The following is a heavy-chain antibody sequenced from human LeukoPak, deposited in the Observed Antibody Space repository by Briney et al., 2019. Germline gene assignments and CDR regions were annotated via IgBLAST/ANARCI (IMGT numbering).Heavy chain of an antibody. CDR3: ARSGYSYGVFDY. V-gene: IGHV4-59*01. J-gene: IGHJ4*02. CDR1: GGSISSYY. D-gene: IGHD5-18*01. CDR2: IYYSGST. Sequence: KPSQTLSLTCTVSGGSISSYYWSWIRQPPGKGLEWIGYIYYSGSTNYNPSLKSRVTISVDTSKNQFSLKLSSVTAADTAVYYCARSGYSYGVFDYWGQGTLVTVSS.